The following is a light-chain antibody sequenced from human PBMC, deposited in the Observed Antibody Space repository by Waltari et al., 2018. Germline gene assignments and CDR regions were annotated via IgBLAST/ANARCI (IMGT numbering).Light chain of an antibody. J-gene: IGLJ2*01. CDR2: GKN. CDR1: SLRRYY. Sequence: SSELTQDPAVSVALGQTVRITCQGDSLRRYYASWYQQKPGQAPVLVIYGKNNRPSGSPDRFSGSTSGNTTSLTISGAHAEDEADYYCNSRDTSGNHVVFGGGTKLTVL. V-gene: IGLV3-19*01. CDR3: NSRDTSGNHVV.